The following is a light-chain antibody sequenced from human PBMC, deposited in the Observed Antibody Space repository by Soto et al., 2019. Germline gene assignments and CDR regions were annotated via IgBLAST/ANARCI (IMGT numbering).Light chain of an antibody. J-gene: IGKJ4*01. CDR3: QQRDSWPLT. CDR2: DVS. Sequence: ENVLTQSPATLSSSPGDGATLSCRASESVGSDLAWYQQKPGQPPRLLIYDVSGRATGVPARFSGSGSGTDFTLTISSLEPEDFAVYYCQQRDSWPLTFGGGTKVEIK. CDR1: ESVGSD. V-gene: IGKV3-11*01.